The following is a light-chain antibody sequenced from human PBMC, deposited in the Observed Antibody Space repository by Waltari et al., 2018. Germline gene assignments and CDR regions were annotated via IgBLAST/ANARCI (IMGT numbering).Light chain of an antibody. J-gene: IGKJ1*01. Sequence: DIQMTQSPSSLSASVGDRVTITCRASQSISSYLNWYQQKPGKAPKRLFYVASSLESGVPSRFSGSGSGTDFSLTISSLQPEDFATYYCQQSYSTPWTFGQGTKVEIK. CDR3: QQSYSTPWT. CDR2: VAS. CDR1: QSISSY. V-gene: IGKV1-39*01.